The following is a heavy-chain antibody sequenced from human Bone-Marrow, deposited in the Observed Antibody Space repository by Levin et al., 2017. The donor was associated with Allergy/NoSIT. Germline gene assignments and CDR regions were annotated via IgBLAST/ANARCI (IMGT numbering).Heavy chain of an antibody. CDR2: IYYSGST. CDR3: ARDGGGDYDVWGY. Sequence: SQTLSLTCTVSGGSISSSSYYWGWIRQPPGKGLEWIGSIYYSGSTYYNPSLKSRVTISVDTSKNQFSLKLSSVTAADTAVYYCARDGGGDYDVWGYWGQGTLVTVSS. D-gene: IGHD3-16*01. V-gene: IGHV4-39*07. J-gene: IGHJ4*02. CDR1: GGSISSSSYY.